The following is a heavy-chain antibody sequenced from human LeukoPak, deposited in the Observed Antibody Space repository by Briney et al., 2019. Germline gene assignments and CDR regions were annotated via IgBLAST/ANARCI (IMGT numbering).Heavy chain of an antibody. D-gene: IGHD2-2*01. J-gene: IGHJ6*03. Sequence: ASVKVSCKASGYTFTDYYIYRVRQAPGQGLEWMGWINPSSGGTNYAQKFQGRVTMTRDTSISTAYMELSRLRSYDTAVYYCASRSSIPKYDYYYYYYMDVWGKGTTVTVSS. CDR3: ASRSSIPKYDYYYYYYMDV. V-gene: IGHV1-2*02. CDR2: INPSSGGT. CDR1: GYTFTDYY.